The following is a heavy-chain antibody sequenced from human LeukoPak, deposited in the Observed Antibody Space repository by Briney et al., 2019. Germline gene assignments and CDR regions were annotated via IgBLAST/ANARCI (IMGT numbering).Heavy chain of an antibody. CDR2: IYYSGST. CDR1: RGSISSYY. CDR3: ARGSGTAMDNWFDP. V-gene: IGHV4-59*01. Sequence: SETLSLTCTVSRGSISSYYWSWIRQPPGKGLEWIGYIYYSGSTNYNPSLKSRVTISVDTSKNQFSLKLSSVTAADTAVYYCARGSGTAMDNWFDPWGQGTLVTVSS. J-gene: IGHJ5*02. D-gene: IGHD5-18*01.